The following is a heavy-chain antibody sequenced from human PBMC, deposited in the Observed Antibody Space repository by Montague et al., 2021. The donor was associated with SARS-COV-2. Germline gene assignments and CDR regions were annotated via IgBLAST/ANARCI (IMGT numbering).Heavy chain of an antibody. J-gene: IGHJ6*02. CDR3: ARESRLKYLEWSGSRYDYYGMDV. D-gene: IGHD3-3*01. CDR2: ISSSGTT. CDR1: GGSIGAYY. V-gene: IGHV4-59*01. Sequence: SETLSLTCTVSGGSIGAYYWSWIRQPPGKGPEWIAYISSSGTTNYNPSLKSRITVSVDTSRNQLSLKLSSVTAADSAVYYCARESRLKYLEWSGSRYDYYGMDVWGQGTTATVSS.